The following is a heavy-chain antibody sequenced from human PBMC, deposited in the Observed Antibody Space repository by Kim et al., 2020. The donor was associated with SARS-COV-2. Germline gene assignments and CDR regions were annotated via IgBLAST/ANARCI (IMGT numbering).Heavy chain of an antibody. V-gene: IGHV1-46*01. CDR3: ARLSSSWYGDAFDI. J-gene: IGHJ3*02. Sequence: AQKFRGRVTMTRDTSTSTVYMELSSLRSEDTAVYYCARLSSSWYGDAFDIWGQGTMVTVSS. D-gene: IGHD6-13*01.